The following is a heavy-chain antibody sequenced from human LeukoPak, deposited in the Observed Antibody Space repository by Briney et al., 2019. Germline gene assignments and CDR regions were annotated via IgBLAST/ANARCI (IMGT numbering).Heavy chain of an antibody. Sequence: GGSLRLSCAASGFTFSSYSMNWVRQAPGKGLEWVSSISSSSSYIYYADSVKGRFTISRDNAKNSLYLQMNSLRAEDTAVYYCARDRGYSYGYGFDYWGQGTLVTVSS. CDR3: ARDRGYSYGYGFDY. CDR2: ISSSSSYI. V-gene: IGHV3-21*01. CDR1: GFTFSSYS. J-gene: IGHJ4*02. D-gene: IGHD5-18*01.